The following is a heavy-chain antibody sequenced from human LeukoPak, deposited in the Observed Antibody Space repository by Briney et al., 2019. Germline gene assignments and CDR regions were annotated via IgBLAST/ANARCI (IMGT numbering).Heavy chain of an antibody. V-gene: IGHV3-30-3*01. J-gene: IGHJ4*02. D-gene: IGHD6-13*01. Sequence: GGSLRLSCAASGFTFSSYAMHWVRQAPGKGLEWVAVISYDGSNKYYADSVKGRFTISRDNSKNTLYLQMNSLRAEDTAVYYCARDWNGLIAAAGWPTYYFDYWGQGTLVTVSS. CDR1: GFTFSSYA. CDR2: ISYDGSNK. CDR3: ARDWNGLIAAAGWPTYYFDY.